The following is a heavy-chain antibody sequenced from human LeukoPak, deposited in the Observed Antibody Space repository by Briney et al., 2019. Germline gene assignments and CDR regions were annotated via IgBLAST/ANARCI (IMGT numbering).Heavy chain of an antibody. CDR2: IYYSGNT. J-gene: IGHJ4*02. Sequence: SETLSLTCTVSGGSISTQSYYWGWTRQPPGKGLEWIGTIYYSGNTYYNPSLKSRVTISIDTSNNQFFLKLRSVTAADTAVYYCARHEVRGARSFDYWGQGTLVTVSS. CDR1: GGSISTQSYY. D-gene: IGHD3-10*01. V-gene: IGHV4-39*01. CDR3: ARHEVRGARSFDY.